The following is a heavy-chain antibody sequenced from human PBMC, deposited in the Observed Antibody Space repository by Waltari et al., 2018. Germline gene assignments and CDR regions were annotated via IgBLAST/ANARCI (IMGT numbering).Heavy chain of an antibody. CDR2: IYTSGST. Sequence: GPGLVKPSQTLSLTCTVSGGSISSGSYYWSWIRQPAGKGLEWIGRIYTSGSTNYNPSLKSRVTISVDTSKNQFSLKLSSVTAADTAVYYCARETTYYDFWSGYYNYGMDVWGQGTTVTVSS. CDR3: ARETTYYDFWSGYYNYGMDV. D-gene: IGHD3-3*01. J-gene: IGHJ6*02. CDR1: GGSISSGSYY. V-gene: IGHV4-61*02.